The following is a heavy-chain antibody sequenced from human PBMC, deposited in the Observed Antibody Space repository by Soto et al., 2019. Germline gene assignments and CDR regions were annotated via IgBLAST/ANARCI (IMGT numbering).Heavy chain of an antibody. Sequence: GESLKISCKASGYSFTNYWIGWVRQMPGKGLEWMGVIYPGDSDTKYNPSFQGQVTISADKSITTTYLRWTSLKASDTAIYYCAASIFYYGMDVWGQGTTVTVSS. V-gene: IGHV5-51*01. J-gene: IGHJ6*02. CDR3: AASIFYYGMDV. CDR1: GYSFTNYW. CDR2: IYPGDSDT.